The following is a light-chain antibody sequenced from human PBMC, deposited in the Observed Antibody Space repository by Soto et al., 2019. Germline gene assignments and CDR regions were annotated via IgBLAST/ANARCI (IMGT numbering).Light chain of an antibody. Sequence: ETVLTQSPATLTVSPGERAALSCRASQSVSSNLAWYQQKPGQPPRLLIYDASNRATGIPARFSGSGSGTDFTLTISSLEPEDFAVYYCQQRSNWPRTFGQGTKVDIK. CDR3: QQRSNWPRT. CDR2: DAS. J-gene: IGKJ1*01. CDR1: QSVSSN. V-gene: IGKV3-11*01.